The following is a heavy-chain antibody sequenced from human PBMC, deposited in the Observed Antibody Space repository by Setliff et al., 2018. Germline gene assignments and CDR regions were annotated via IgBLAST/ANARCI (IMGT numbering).Heavy chain of an antibody. CDR3: ARADSGYDGEYYFDY. CDR1: GGSISTGCY. J-gene: IGHJ4*02. V-gene: IGHV4-38-2*02. Sequence: SETLSLTCTVSGGSISTGCYWGWIRQPPGKGLEWIGYIHHSGITYYNPSLRSRVTLSVDTSRNQFSLRLTSVTAADTAVYYCARADSGYDGEYYFDYWGQGTLVTVSS. D-gene: IGHD5-12*01. CDR2: IHHSGIT.